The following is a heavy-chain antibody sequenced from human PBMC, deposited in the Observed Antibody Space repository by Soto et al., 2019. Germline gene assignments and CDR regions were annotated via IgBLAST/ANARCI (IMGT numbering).Heavy chain of an antibody. J-gene: IGHJ4*02. CDR3: ARERLPRKRPNTFGSGSYYPLDY. Sequence: QVQLVESGGGVVQPGRSLRLSCAASGFTFSSYAMHWVRQAPGKGLEWVAVISYDGSNKYYADSVKGRFTISRDNSKNTLYLQMNSLRAEDTAVYYCARERLPRKRPNTFGSGSYYPLDYWGQGTLVTVSS. D-gene: IGHD3-10*01. CDR2: ISYDGSNK. CDR1: GFTFSSYA. V-gene: IGHV3-30-3*01.